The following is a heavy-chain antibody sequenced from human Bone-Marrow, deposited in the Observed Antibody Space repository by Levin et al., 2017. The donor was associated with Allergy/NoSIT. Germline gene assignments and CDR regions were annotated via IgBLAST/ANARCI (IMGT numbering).Heavy chain of an antibody. CDR3: AKMSVRCSGGRCYSGDLDY. D-gene: IGHD2-15*01. CDR2: ISASGDNT. V-gene: IGHV3-23*01. Sequence: PGGSLRLSCAASGFTFSNYAMSWVRQAPGRGLEWVSSISASGDNTYYADSVRGQFTISRDNSKNTLLLQLSSLRAEATALYYCAKMSVRCSGGRCYSGDLDYWGQGTLVSVSS. J-gene: IGHJ4*02. CDR1: GFTFSNYA.